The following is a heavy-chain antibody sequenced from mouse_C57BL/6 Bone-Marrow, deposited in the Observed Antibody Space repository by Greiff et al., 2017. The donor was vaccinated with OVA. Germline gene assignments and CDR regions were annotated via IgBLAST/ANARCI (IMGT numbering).Heavy chain of an antibody. J-gene: IGHJ4*01. V-gene: IGHV5-2*01. CDR2: INSDGGST. CDR1: EYEFPSHD. Sequence: EVNVVESGGGLVQPGESLKLSCESNEYEFPSHDMSWVRKTPEKRLELVAAINSDGGSTYYPDTMERRFIISRDNTKKTLYLQMSSLRSEDTALYYCARHRQLRLHYAMDYWGQGTSVTVSS. CDR3: ARHRQLRLHYAMDY. D-gene: IGHD3-2*02.